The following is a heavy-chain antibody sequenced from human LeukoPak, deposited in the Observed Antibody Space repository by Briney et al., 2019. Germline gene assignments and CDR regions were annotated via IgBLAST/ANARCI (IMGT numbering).Heavy chain of an antibody. J-gene: IGHJ4*02. V-gene: IGHV4-59*01. CDR2: IYYSGST. CDR3: ARALAVAGLFYFDY. D-gene: IGHD6-19*01. CDR1: GGSISSYY. Sequence: SEILSLTCTVSGGSISSYYWSWIRQPPGKGLEWIGYIYYSGSTNYNPSLKSRVTISVDTSKNQFSLKLSSVTAADTAVYYCARALAVAGLFYFDYWGQGTLVTSSS.